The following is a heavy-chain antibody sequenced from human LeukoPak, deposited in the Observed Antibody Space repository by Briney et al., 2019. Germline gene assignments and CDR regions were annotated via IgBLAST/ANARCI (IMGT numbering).Heavy chain of an antibody. CDR3: VRGPVSGRRSPIDF. CDR1: GFTFNSSG. D-gene: IGHD1-26*01. J-gene: IGHJ4*02. V-gene: IGHV3-30*03. CDR2: MSYDGSNR. Sequence: PGGSLRLSFAACGFTFNSSGMHWLRQAPGKGLEWVAGMSYDGSNRYSADSVKGRFTISRDNSKNTLYLQMDSLRRDDTAVYYCVRGPVSGRRSPIDFWGQGTLVTVSS.